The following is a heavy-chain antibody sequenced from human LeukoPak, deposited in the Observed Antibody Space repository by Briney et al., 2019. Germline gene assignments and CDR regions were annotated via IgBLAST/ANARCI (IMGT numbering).Heavy chain of an antibody. J-gene: IGHJ5*02. CDR1: GYSFNSYR. Sequence: GASLKISCKGSGYSFNSYRIGWVRQMPGKGLEWMGIIYPGDSDTRYSPSFQGQVTISADKSISTTYLQWSSLKASDSAMYYRARSLAHYCSSTSCYPNWFDPWGQGTLVTVSS. V-gene: IGHV5-51*01. CDR2: IYPGDSDT. CDR3: ARSLAHYCSSTSCYPNWFDP. D-gene: IGHD2-2*01.